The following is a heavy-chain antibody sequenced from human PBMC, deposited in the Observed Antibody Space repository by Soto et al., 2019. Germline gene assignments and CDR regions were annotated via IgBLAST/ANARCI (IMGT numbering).Heavy chain of an antibody. CDR2: FDPEDGET. D-gene: IGHD5-12*01. CDR3: AFPLSHIVATSTDY. Sequence: ASVKVSCKASGYTFTSYGISWVRQAPGKGLEWMGGFDPEDGETIYAQKFQGRVTMTEDTSTDTAYMELSSLRSEDTAVYYCAFPLSHIVATSTDYWGQGTLVTVS. CDR1: GYTFTSYG. J-gene: IGHJ4*02. V-gene: IGHV1-24*01.